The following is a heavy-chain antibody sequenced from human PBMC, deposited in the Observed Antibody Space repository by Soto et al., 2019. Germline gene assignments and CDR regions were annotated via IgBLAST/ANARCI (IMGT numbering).Heavy chain of an antibody. V-gene: IGHV3-9*01. CDR3: AKSKGDLEILKTTVTTFWGPFHI. D-gene: IGHD4-17*01. CDR2: ITWNSGSR. Sequence: EVQLVESGGGLVQPGRSLRLSCAASGFTFDDYAMHWVRQAPGKGPEWVSGITWNSGSRGYAESVKGRFTIYRDNAKNSLYLQMNSLRTEDTALYSCAKSKGDLEILKTTVTTFWGPFHIWGQGTMVTVSS. CDR1: GFTFDDYA. J-gene: IGHJ3*02.